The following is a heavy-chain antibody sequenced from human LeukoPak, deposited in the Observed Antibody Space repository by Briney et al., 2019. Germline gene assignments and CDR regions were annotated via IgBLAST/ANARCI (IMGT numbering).Heavy chain of an antibody. Sequence: QSGGSLRLSCAASGFTFSSYGMHWVRQAPGKGLEWVAVISYDGSNKYYADSVKGRFTNSRDNSKNTLYLQMNSLRAEDTAVYYYAKDLGRDYGDYPDHNEKGSYYYYYGMDVWGQGTTVTVSS. D-gene: IGHD4-17*01. V-gene: IGHV3-30*18. J-gene: IGHJ6*02. CDR2: ISYDGSNK. CDR1: GFTFSSYG. CDR3: AKDLGRDYGDYPDHNEKGSYYYYYGMDV.